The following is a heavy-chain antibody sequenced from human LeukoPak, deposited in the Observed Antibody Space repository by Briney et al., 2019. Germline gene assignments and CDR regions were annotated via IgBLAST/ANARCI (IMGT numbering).Heavy chain of an antibody. CDR3: ARDESTSILWW. V-gene: IGHV1-46*01. CDR1: GYTFINYY. CDR2: INPSGGST. J-gene: IGHJ1*01. D-gene: IGHD2-21*01. Sequence: ASVKVSCKASGYTFINYYMHWVRQAPGQGLEWMGIINPSGGSTSYAQKFQGRVAMTRDTSTSTVYMELSSLRSEDTAVYYCARDESTSILWWWGQGTLVTVSS.